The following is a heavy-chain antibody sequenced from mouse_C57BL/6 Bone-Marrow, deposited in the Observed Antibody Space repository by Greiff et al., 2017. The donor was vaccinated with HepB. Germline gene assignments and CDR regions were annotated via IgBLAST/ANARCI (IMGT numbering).Heavy chain of an antibody. CDR3: TTPTGTDAMDY. CDR1: GFTFSSYA. CDR2: ISSGGDYI. J-gene: IGHJ4*01. V-gene: IGHV5-9-1*02. D-gene: IGHD4-1*02. Sequence: EVKLMESGAGLVKPGGSLKLSCAASGFTFSSYAMSWVRQTPEKRLEWVAYISSGGDYIYYADNVKGRFTIARDNARNTLYLQMSSLKSEDTAMYYCTTPTGTDAMDYWGQGTSVTVSS.